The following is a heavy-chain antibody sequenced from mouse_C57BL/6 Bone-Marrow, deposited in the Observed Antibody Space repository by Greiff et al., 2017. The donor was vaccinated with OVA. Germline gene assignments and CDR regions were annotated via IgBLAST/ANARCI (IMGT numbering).Heavy chain of an antibody. D-gene: IGHD2-5*01. V-gene: IGHV8-8*01. J-gene: IGHJ1*03. CDR3: ARMGYYSKDWYFDV. CDR1: GFSLSTFGMG. CDR2: IWWDDDK. Sequence: QVTLKECGPGILQPSQTLSLTCSFSGFSLSTFGMGVGWIRQPSGKGLEWLAHIWWDDDKYYNPALKSRLTISKDTSKNQVFLKIANVDTADTATYYCARMGYYSKDWYFDVWGTGTTVTVSS.